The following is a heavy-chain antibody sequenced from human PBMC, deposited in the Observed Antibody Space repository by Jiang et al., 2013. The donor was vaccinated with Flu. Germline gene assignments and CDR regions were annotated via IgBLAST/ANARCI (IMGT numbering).Heavy chain of an antibody. J-gene: IGHJ5*02. Sequence: GPGLVKPSQTLSLTCTVSGGSISSGNYYWSWIRQHPGKGLEWIGYIYYSGSAYYNPSFKSRVSISVDTSKNQFSLKLSSVTAADTAVYYCARELIEVAGNWFDPWGQGTLVTVSS. V-gene: IGHV4-31*03. CDR1: GGSISSGNYY. CDR2: IYYSGSA. CDR3: ARELIEVAGNWFDP. D-gene: IGHD6-19*01.